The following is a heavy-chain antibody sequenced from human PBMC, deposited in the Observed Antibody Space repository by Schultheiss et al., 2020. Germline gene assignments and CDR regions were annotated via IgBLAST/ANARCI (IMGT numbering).Heavy chain of an antibody. Sequence: SETLSLTCTVSGGSISSSSYYWSWIRQPPGKGLEWIGYIYYSGSTNYNPSLKSRVTISVDTSKNQFSLKLSSVTAEDTAVYYCAKGDILTGKRGYFDFWGQGTLVTVSS. CDR3: AKGDILTGKRGYFDF. V-gene: IGHV4-61*01. CDR1: GGSISSSSYY. D-gene: IGHD3-9*01. J-gene: IGHJ4*02. CDR2: IYYSGST.